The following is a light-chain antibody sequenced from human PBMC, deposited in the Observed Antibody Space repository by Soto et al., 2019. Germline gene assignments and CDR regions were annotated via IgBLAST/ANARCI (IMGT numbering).Light chain of an antibody. V-gene: IGKV3-11*01. CDR3: HYYDKWPPGT. CDR1: QSVSSY. J-gene: IGKJ1*01. CDR2: DAS. Sequence: EIVLTQSPATLSLSPGERATLSCRASQSVSSYLAWYQQKLGQAPRLLIYDASNRATGVPARFSGSRSGTEFTLTISSLQPEDFAVYYCHYYDKWPPGTFGQGTKVDIK.